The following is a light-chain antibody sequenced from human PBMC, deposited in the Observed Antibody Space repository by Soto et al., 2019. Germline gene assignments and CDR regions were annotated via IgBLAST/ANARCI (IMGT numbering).Light chain of an antibody. V-gene: IGKV1-5*01. CDR1: QSISSW. CDR3: QQYNNYWT. Sequence: DIQMTQSPSTLSASVGDRVTITSRASQSISSWLAWYQQKPGKAPKLLIYDASSLESGVPSRFSGSGSATEFTLTSRRLQDDDVSTCYCQQYNNYWTFGQGTRVEIK. J-gene: IGKJ1*01. CDR2: DAS.